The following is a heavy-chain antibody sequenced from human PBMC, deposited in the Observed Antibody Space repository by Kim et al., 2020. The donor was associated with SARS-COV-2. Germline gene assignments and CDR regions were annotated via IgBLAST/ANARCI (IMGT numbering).Heavy chain of an antibody. CDR1: GGSFSGYY. Sequence: SETLSLTCAVYGGSFSGYYWSWIRQPPGKGLEWIGEINHSGSTNYNPSLKSRVTISVDTSKNQFSLKLSSVTAADTAVYYCARGEARPHPPSDGYNWFPVYFDYWGQGTLVTVSS. CDR3: ARGEARPHPPSDGYNWFPVYFDY. CDR2: INHSGST. D-gene: IGHD5-12*01. V-gene: IGHV4-34*01. J-gene: IGHJ4*02.